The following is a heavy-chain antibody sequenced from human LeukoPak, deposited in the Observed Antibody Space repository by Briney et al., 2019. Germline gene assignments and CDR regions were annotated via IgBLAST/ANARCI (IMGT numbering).Heavy chain of an antibody. Sequence: SETLSLTCAVYGGSFSGYYWSWIRQPPGKGLEWIGEINHSGSTNYNPSLKSRVTISVDTSKNQFSLKLSSVTAADTAVYYCARGFGNYDYVWGGYRNYYYYMDVWGKGTTVTVSS. V-gene: IGHV4-34*01. CDR3: ARGFGNYDYVWGGYRNYYYYMDV. CDR1: GGSFSGYY. J-gene: IGHJ6*03. CDR2: INHSGST. D-gene: IGHD3-16*02.